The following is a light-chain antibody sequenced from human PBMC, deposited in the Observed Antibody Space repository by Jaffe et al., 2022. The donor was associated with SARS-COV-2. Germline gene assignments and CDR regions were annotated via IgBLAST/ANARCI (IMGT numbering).Light chain of an antibody. V-gene: IGKV1-33*01. CDR1: QDISNY. Sequence: DIQMTQSPSSLSASVGDRVTITCQASQDISNYLNWYQQKPGKAPKLLIYDASNLETGVPSRFSGSGSGTDFTFTISSLQPEDIATYYCQQYDNPLGGGTKVEIK. CDR3: QQYDNP. J-gene: IGKJ4*01. CDR2: DAS.